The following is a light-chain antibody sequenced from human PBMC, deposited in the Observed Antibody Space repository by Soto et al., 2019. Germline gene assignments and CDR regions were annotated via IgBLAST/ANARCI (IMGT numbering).Light chain of an antibody. J-gene: IGKJ2*01. Sequence: IVLTQSPATLSLSPGEGATLSCRASHSVASTYLAWYQQKPGLAHRLIIYGASNRASGTPDRFSGSGYGTDLTRTTSRLEPEDVALYYCPQDGSSSFTFGQGTKLEIK. V-gene: IGKV3-20*01. CDR2: GAS. CDR1: HSVASTY. CDR3: PQDGSSSFT.